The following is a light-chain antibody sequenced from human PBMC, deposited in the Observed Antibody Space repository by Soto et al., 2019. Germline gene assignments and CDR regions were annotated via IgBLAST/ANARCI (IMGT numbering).Light chain of an antibody. CDR2: DVS. CDR1: SSDIGGYYR. J-gene: IGLJ3*02. Sequence: QSVLTQPPSASGSLGQSVTISCTGTSSDIGGYYRVSWYQHHPGKAPRLMIFDVSKRPSGVSSRFSGSKSGNTASLTISGLQAEDEATYYCNSYRSSNNLEGVFGGGTKLTVL. V-gene: IGLV2-14*03. CDR3: NSYRSSNNLEGV.